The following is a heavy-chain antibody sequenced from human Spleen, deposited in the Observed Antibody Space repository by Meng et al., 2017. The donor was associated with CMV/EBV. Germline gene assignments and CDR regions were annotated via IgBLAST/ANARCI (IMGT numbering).Heavy chain of an antibody. D-gene: IGHD2-2*02. Sequence: ASVKVSCKTSGYTFTVYYMHWVRQAPGQGLEWMGWINPNSGGTNYAQKFQGRVTMTRDTSISTAYMDLSRLRSDDTAVYYCARVGIPSAIADFWYFDLWGRGTLVTVSS. CDR3: ARVGIPSAIADFWYFDL. CDR1: GYTFTVYY. J-gene: IGHJ2*01. V-gene: IGHV1-2*02. CDR2: INPNSGGT.